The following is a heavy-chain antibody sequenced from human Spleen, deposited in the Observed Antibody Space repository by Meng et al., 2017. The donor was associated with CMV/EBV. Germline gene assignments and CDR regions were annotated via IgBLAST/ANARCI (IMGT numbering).Heavy chain of an antibody. V-gene: IGHV3-30*02. J-gene: IGHJ4*02. CDR3: AKWSYRGIAAGGSFDY. CDR1: GFTLSTYG. D-gene: IGHD6-13*01. Sequence: SGFTLSTYGMHWVRQAPGKGLEWVAFIRNDGSKKYYAESVRGRFTISRDNIKNTVDLQMGSLRAEDTAVYYCAKWSYRGIAAGGSFDYWGQGALVTVSS. CDR2: IRNDGSKK.